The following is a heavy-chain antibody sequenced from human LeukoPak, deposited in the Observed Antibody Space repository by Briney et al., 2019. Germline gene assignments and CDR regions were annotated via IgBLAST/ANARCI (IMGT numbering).Heavy chain of an antibody. J-gene: IGHJ1*01. CDR3: ARDQITRYRSSSSEY. CDR2: INQDGSTK. D-gene: IGHD6-6*01. Sequence: PGGSLRLSCAVSGFTFSAYWMSWVRQAPGKGLEWVANINQDGSTKYYVDSMKGRFTTSRDNAKNSLYLQMNSLKAEDTAVYYCARDQITRYRSSSSEYWGQGTLLTVSS. CDR1: GFTFSAYW. V-gene: IGHV3-7*01.